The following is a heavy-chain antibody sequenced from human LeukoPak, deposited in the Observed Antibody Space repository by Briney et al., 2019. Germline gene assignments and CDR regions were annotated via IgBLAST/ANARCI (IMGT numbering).Heavy chain of an antibody. CDR1: GGTFTSYY. J-gene: IGHJ4*02. Sequence: ASVKVSCKASGGTFTSYYMHWVRQAPGQGLEWMGIINPSGGSTSYAQKFQGRVTMTRDTSTSTVYMELSSLRPEDTAVYYCARDGAIAAAGTALPGYWGQGTLVTVSS. CDR3: ARDGAIAAAGTALPGY. CDR2: INPSGGST. V-gene: IGHV1-46*01. D-gene: IGHD6-13*01.